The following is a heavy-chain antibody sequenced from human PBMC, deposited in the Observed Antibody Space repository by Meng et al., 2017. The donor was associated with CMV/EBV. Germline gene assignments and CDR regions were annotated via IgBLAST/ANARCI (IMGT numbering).Heavy chain of an antibody. J-gene: IGHJ4*02. CDR1: GGTFSSYA. V-gene: IGHV1-69*05. Sequence: SGGTFSSYAISWVRQAPGQGLEWMGGIIPIFGTANYAQKFQGRVTITTDESTSTAYMELSSLRSDDTAVYYCARDFSHTAMVSRGSGYWGQGTLVTVSS. D-gene: IGHD5-18*01. CDR2: IIPIFGTA. CDR3: ARDFSHTAMVSRGSGY.